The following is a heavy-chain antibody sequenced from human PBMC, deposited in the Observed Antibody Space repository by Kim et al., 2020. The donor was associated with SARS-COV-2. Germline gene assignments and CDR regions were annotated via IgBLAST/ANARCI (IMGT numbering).Heavy chain of an antibody. Sequence: ASVKVSCKASGYTFTSYALNWVRQAPGQGLEWMGWISTNTGNPTFAQGFTGRFVFSLDTSVSTAYLQISSRKAEDTGVYYCARDGYSSGWGDTFDIWGQGKVVTVSS. D-gene: IGHD6-19*01. V-gene: IGHV7-4-1*02. J-gene: IGHJ3*02. CDR3: ARDGYSSGWGDTFDI. CDR1: GYTFTSYA. CDR2: ISTNTGNP.